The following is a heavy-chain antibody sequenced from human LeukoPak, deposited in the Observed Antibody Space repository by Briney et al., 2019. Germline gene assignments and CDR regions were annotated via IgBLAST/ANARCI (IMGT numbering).Heavy chain of an antibody. CDR1: GFTVSSNY. CDR3: ARSGGYSGYDYGY. V-gene: IGHV3-66*02. D-gene: IGHD5-12*01. Sequence: GGSLRLSCAASGFTVSSNYMSWVRQAPGKGLEWASVIYSGGSTYYADSVKGRFTISRDNSKNTLYLQMNSLRAEDTAVYYCARSGGYSGYDYGYWGQGTLVTVSS. J-gene: IGHJ4*02. CDR2: IYSGGST.